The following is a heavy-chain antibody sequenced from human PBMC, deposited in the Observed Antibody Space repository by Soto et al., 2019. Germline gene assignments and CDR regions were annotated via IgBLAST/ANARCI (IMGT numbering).Heavy chain of an antibody. CDR3: AKGQAARRYFFDY. D-gene: IGHD6-6*01. Sequence: GGSLRLSCAASGFTFGAYAMAWVRQAPGEGLEWVSGISGSGGSSYYADSVKGRFTISRDNSKNALYLQMNSLRAEDTAVYYCAKGQAARRYFFDYWGQGTLVTVSS. CDR1: GFTFGAYA. J-gene: IGHJ4*02. V-gene: IGHV3-23*01. CDR2: ISGSGGSS.